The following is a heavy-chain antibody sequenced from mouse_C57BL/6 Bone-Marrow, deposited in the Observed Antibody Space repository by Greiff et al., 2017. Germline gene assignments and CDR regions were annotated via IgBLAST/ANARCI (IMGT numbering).Heavy chain of an antibody. J-gene: IGHJ2*01. D-gene: IGHD1-1*01. V-gene: IGHV5-6*01. Sequence: EVKLVESGGDLVKPGGSLKLSCAASGFTFSSYGMSWVRQTPDKRLEWVATISSGGSYTYYPDSVKGRFTISRDNAKNTLYLQMSSLKSEDTAMYYCARGDYGSSGYWGQGTTLTVSS. CDR3: ARGDYGSSGY. CDR1: GFTFSSYG. CDR2: ISSGGSYT.